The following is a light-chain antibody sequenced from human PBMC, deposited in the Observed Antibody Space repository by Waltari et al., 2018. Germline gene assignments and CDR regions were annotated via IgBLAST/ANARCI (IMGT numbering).Light chain of an antibody. Sequence: SYVLTQPPSVSVAPGKTADITCGGDNIGTKNVHWYQQQPGQAPVLVIYYDDDRPSGTPERFSGSNSGNTATLTISRVDAGDEADYYCQVWDSRSEVVFGGGTRLTVL. CDR2: YDD. CDR1: NIGTKN. CDR3: QVWDSRSEVV. J-gene: IGLJ2*01. V-gene: IGLV3-21*04.